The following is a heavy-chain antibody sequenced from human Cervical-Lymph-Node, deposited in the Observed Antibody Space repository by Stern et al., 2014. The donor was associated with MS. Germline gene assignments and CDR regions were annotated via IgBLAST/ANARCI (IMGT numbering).Heavy chain of an antibody. CDR3: TRGRGVIVVSWFDL. CDR2: IFDVGTT. V-gene: IGHV4-31*03. D-gene: IGHD3-10*01. CDR1: GGSFRGGDHF. Sequence: QLVESGPRLVKPSQTLSLNCTVFGGSFRGGDHFLSWIRQHPGKDQDWFGYIFDVGTTFYNPSLKSRVKMSVDTSKSHFSLILDSVTAADTAVYFCTRGRGVIVVSWFDLWGQGILATVSS. J-gene: IGHJ5*02.